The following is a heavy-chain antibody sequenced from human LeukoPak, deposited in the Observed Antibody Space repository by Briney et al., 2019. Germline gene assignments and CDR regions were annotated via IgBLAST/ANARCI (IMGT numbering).Heavy chain of an antibody. Sequence: GGSLRLSCAASGFTFSSYAMSWVRQAPGKGLEWVSAISGSGSTYYADSVKGRFTISRDNSKNTLYLQMNSLRAEDTAVYYCARTDIVVVPAALGGFDPWGQGTLVTVSS. CDR3: ARTDIVVVPAALGGFDP. D-gene: IGHD2-2*01. J-gene: IGHJ5*02. CDR1: GFTFSSYA. V-gene: IGHV3-23*01. CDR2: ISGSGST.